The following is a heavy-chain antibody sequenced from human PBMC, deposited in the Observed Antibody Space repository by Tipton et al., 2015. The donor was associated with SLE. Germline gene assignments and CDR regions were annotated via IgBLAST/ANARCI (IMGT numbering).Heavy chain of an antibody. D-gene: IGHD6-13*01. CDR3: ARDMSRQTSTWSANYFDY. CDR1: EFTFSSYW. V-gene: IGHV3-7*01. J-gene: IGHJ4*02. Sequence: VQLVQSGGDLVQPGGSLRLSCAASEFTFSSYWMSWVRQAPGRGLEWVANIKEDGSEKYYLDSVKGRFTISRDNAKSSLYLQMNSLRDEDTAVYYCARDMSRQTSTWSANYFDYWGQGTLVTVSS. CDR2: IKEDGSEK.